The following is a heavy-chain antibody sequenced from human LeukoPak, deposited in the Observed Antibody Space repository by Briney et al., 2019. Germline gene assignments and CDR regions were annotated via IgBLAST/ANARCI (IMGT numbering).Heavy chain of an antibody. CDR3: ARGYYDTRGSAFDI. Sequence: ASVKVSCTASGYTFTSYYMHWVRQAPGQGLEWMGIINPSGGSTSYAQNFQGRVTMTRDMSTSTVYMELSSLRSEDTAVYYCARGYYDTRGSAFDIWGQGTLVTVSS. CDR1: GYTFTSYY. D-gene: IGHD3-22*01. J-gene: IGHJ4*02. CDR2: INPSGGST. V-gene: IGHV1-46*01.